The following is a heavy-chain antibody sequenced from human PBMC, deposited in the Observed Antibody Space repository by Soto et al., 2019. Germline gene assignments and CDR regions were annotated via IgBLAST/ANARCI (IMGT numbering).Heavy chain of an antibody. CDR2: INAGNGNT. CDR1: GYTFTSYA. J-gene: IGHJ4*02. V-gene: IGHV1-3*01. Sequence: ASVKVSCKASGYTFTSYAMHWVRQAPGQRLEWMGWINAGNGNTKYSQKFQGRVTITRDTSASTAYMELSSLRSEDTAVYYCARARPIVGAMVYWGQGTLVTVSS. D-gene: IGHD1-26*01. CDR3: ARARPIVGAMVY.